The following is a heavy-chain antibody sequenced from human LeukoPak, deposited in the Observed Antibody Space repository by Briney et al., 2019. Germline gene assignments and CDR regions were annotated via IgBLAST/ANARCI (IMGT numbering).Heavy chain of an antibody. J-gene: IGHJ4*02. Sequence: ASVRVSCKASGYTFTNYAMNWVRQAPGQGLEWMGWINTNTGNPTYAQGFTGRFVFSLDTSVSTAYLQISSLKAEDTAVYYCARGQFEESTLLDYWGLGALVTVSS. D-gene: IGHD3-10*01. CDR1: GYTFTNYA. CDR2: INTNTGNP. V-gene: IGHV7-4-1*02. CDR3: ARGQFEESTLLDY.